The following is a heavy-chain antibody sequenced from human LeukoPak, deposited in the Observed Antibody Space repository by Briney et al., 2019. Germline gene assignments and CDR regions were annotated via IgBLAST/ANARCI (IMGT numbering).Heavy chain of an antibody. CDR2: INPNSGGT. Sequence: ASVKDSCKASGYTFTGYYMHWVRQAPGQGLEWMGWINPNSGGTNYAQKFQGWVTMTRDTSISTAYMELSRLRSDDTAVYYCARTSGSLNDAFDIWGQGTMVTVSS. J-gene: IGHJ3*02. CDR3: ARTSGSLNDAFDI. D-gene: IGHD3-10*01. CDR1: GYTFTGYY. V-gene: IGHV1-2*04.